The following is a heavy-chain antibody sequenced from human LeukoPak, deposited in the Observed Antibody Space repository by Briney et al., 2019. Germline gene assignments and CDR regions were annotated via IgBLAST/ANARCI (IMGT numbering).Heavy chain of an antibody. CDR1: GYSFTSYW. J-gene: IGHJ4*02. CDR3: GGYAGGGYYYDSSGSYYFDY. Sequence: GESLKISCKGSGYSFTSYWIGWVRQMPGKGLEWMGIIYPGDSDTRYSPSFQGQVTISADKSISTAYLQWSSLKASDTAMYYCGGYAGGGYYYDSSGSYYFDYWGQGTLVTVSS. CDR2: IYPGDSDT. V-gene: IGHV5-51*01. D-gene: IGHD3-22*01.